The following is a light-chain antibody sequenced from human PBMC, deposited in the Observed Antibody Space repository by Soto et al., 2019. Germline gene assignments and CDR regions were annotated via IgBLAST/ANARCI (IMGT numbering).Light chain of an antibody. CDR1: QVISKY. CDR3: QQYDSYPRT. J-gene: IGKJ2*01. V-gene: IGKV1-16*01. CDR2: ATS. Sequence: DIQMTPSPSSLSASVGDRVTITCRASQVISKYIGWFQQKPGKAPKSLIYATSRLQSGVPTRFSGSGSGTDFTLTISSLQPEDFATYYCQQYDSYPRTFGQGTKLE.